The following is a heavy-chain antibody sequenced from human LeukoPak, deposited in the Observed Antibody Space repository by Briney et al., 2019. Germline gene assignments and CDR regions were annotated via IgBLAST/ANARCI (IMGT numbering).Heavy chain of an antibody. D-gene: IGHD1-26*01. J-gene: IGHJ3*02. CDR3: AFEIGRSQGAFDI. CDR1: GFIFSKYA. CDR2: VWNDGSDE. Sequence: GGSLRLSWAAYGFIFSKYAMHWVRQTPGKGLEWVAAVWNDGSDENYADSVKGRFTISSDNSKNTLYLQMNSLRAEDTAVYYCAFEIGRSQGAFDIWGQGTMITDSS. V-gene: IGHV3-33*01.